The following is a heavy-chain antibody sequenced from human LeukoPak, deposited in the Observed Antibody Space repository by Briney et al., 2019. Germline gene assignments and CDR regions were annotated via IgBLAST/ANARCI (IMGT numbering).Heavy chain of an antibody. Sequence: SETLSLTCTVSGGSISNYYWSWLRQPPGKGLECIGYIYYSGNTNYNPSLKSRVTISVHTSKNQFSLKLSSVTAADTAVYYCTRDVGTYAFDIWGQGTMVTVSS. J-gene: IGHJ3*02. CDR2: IYYSGNT. CDR1: GGSISNYY. CDR3: TRDVGTYAFDI. V-gene: IGHV4-59*01. D-gene: IGHD1-1*01.